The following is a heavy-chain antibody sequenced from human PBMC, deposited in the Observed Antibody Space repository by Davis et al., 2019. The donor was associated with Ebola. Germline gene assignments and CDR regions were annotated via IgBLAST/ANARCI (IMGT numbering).Heavy chain of an antibody. CDR2: IYYSGST. CDR1: GGSITSTSDY. Sequence: SETLSLTCTVSGGSITSTSDYWGWIRQPPGKGLERIGRIYYSGSTYYNPSLKSRVTISVHTSKNQFSLKLSSVTAADTAVYYCARLSEATAGGGIDYWGQGTLVTVSS. V-gene: IGHV4-39*01. J-gene: IGHJ4*02. D-gene: IGHD3-16*01. CDR3: ARLSEATAGGGIDY.